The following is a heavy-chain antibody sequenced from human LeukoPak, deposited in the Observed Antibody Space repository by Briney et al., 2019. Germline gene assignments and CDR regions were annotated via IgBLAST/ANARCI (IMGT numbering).Heavy chain of an antibody. J-gene: IGHJ4*02. D-gene: IGHD3-22*01. CDR2: IWYDGSNK. CDR1: GFTFSSYG. CDR3: AKARYSYDSSGYFPLDY. Sequence: QAWGSLRRSCAASGFTFSSYGMHWVRQAPGKGLEWMADIWYDGSNKYYADSVKGRFTIARDNAKNTLYLQMNSLRAEDTAVYYCAKARYSYDSSGYFPLDYWGQGTLVTVSS. V-gene: IGHV3-33*06.